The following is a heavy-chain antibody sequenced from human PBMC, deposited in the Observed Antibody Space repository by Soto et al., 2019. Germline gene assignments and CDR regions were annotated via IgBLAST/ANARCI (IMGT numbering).Heavy chain of an antibody. J-gene: IGHJ4*02. V-gene: IGHV3-23*01. Sequence: EVQLLESGGGLLQPGGSLRLSCAASGFTFNNYVMNWVRQAPGKGLEWVSSISRSGSGSPYYSDSVKGRFTISRDNSKNTLSLQTNNLRAEETAVYFCARGRYFDGGDYWVANLAFDYWGQGTLVTVSS. CDR2: ISRSGSGSP. CDR3: ARGRYFDGGDYWVANLAFDY. CDR1: GFTFNNYV. D-gene: IGHD3-22*01.